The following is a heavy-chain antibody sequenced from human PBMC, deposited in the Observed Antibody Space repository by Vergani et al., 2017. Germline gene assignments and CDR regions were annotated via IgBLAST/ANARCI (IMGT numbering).Heavy chain of an antibody. CDR3: ATLAYCGGDCYITPYYYFDY. CDR1: GGTFSSYA. Sequence: QVQLVQSGAEVKKPGSSVKVSCKASGGTFSSYAISWVRQAPGQGLEWMGGIIPIFGTANYAQKFQGRVTITADESTSTAYMELSSLRSEDTAVYYCATLAYCGGDCYITPYYYFDYWGQGTLVTVSS. V-gene: IGHV1-69*12. J-gene: IGHJ4*02. D-gene: IGHD2-21*02. CDR2: IIPIFGTA.